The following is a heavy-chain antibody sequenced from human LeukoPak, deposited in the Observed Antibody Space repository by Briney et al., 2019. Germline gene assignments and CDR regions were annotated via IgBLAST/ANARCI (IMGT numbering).Heavy chain of an antibody. CDR2: IYSGGST. J-gene: IGHJ6*02. CDR3: AIEPMVRGVKYGMDV. Sequence: GGSLRLSCTASGFTFSSYAMSWVRQAPGKGLEWVSVIYSGGSTYYADSVKGRFTISRDNSKNTLYLQMNSLRAEDTAVYYCAIEPMVRGVKYGMDVWGQGTTVTVSS. V-gene: IGHV3-53*01. CDR1: GFTFSSYA. D-gene: IGHD3-10*01.